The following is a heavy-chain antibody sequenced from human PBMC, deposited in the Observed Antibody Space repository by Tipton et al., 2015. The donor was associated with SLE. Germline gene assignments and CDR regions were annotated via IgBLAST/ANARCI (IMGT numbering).Heavy chain of an antibody. J-gene: IGHJ3*02. CDR1: GGSFSGYY. CDR3: ARVKRITMIVGRWAFDI. D-gene: IGHD3-22*01. Sequence: TLSLTCAVYGGSFSGYYWSWIRQPPGKGLEWIGEINHSGSTNYNPSLKSRVTISVDTSKNQFSLKLSSVTAADTAVYYCARVKRITMIVGRWAFDIWGQGTMVTVSS. CDR2: INHSGST. V-gene: IGHV4-34*01.